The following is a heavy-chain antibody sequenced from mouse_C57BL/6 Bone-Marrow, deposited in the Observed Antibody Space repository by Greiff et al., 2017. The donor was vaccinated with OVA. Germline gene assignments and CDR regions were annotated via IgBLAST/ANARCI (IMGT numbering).Heavy chain of an antibody. Sequence: EVKVEESGPGLVKPSQSLSLTCSVTGYSITSGYYWNWIRQFPGNKLEWMGYISYDGSNNYNQSLKNRISITRDTSKNQFFLKLNSVTTEDTATYYCASNYDYARFAYWGQGTLVTVSA. V-gene: IGHV3-6*01. CDR3: ASNYDYARFAY. CDR1: GYSITSGYY. D-gene: IGHD2-4*01. CDR2: ISYDGSN. J-gene: IGHJ3*01.